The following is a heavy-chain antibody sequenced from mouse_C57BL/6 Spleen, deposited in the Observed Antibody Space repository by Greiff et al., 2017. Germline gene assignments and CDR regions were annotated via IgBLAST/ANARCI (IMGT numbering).Heavy chain of an antibody. V-gene: IGHV1-82*01. CDR2: IYPGDGDT. D-gene: IGHD1-1*01. J-gene: IGHJ2*01. CDR1: GYAFSSSW. Sequence: QVQLQQSGPELVKPGASVKISCKASGYAFSSSWMNWVKQRPGKGLEWIGRIYPGDGDTNYNGKFKGKATLTADKSSSTAYMQLSSLTSEDSAVYFCAREEDYGSSLGFDYWGQGTTLTVSS. CDR3: AREEDYGSSLGFDY.